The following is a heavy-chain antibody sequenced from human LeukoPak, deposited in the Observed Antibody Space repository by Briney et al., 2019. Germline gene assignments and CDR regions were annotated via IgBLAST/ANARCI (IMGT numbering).Heavy chain of an antibody. J-gene: IGHJ3*02. V-gene: IGHV4-39*07. CDR1: GGSISSSSYY. Sequence: SETLSLTCTVSGGSISSSSYYWGWIRQPPGKGLEWIGSIYYSGSTYYNPSLKSRVTISVDTSKNQFSLKLNSVTAADTAVYYCAREGTTVVTPSHAFDIWGQGTMVTVSS. D-gene: IGHD4-23*01. CDR3: AREGTTVVTPSHAFDI. CDR2: IYYSGST.